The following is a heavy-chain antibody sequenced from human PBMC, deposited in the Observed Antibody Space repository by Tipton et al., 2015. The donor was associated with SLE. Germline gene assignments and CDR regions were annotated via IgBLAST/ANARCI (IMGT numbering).Heavy chain of an antibody. CDR2: IIPIFGTA. Sequence: QSGPEVKKPGSSVKVSCKASGGTFSSYAISWVRQAPGQGLEWMGGIIPIFGTANYAQKFQGRVTITADESTSTAYMELSSLRSEDTAVYYCATYRWPQGAFDIWGQGTMVTVSS. V-gene: IGHV1-69*01. CDR3: ATYRWPQGAFDI. D-gene: IGHD5-24*01. J-gene: IGHJ3*02. CDR1: GGTFSSYA.